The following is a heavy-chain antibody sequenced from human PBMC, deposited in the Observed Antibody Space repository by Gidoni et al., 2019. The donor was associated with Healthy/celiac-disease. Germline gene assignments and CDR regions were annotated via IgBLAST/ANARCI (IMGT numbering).Heavy chain of an antibody. J-gene: IGHJ6*02. CDR1: GYSISSGYY. CDR3: ARDQDCSSTSCYYYYYGMDV. V-gene: IGHV4-38-2*02. Sequence: QVQLQESGPGLVKPSETLSLTCTVSGYSISSGYYWGWIRQPPGKGLEWIGSIYHSGRTYYNPSLKSRVTISVDTSKNQFSLKLSSVTAADTAVYYCARDQDCSSTSCYYYYYGMDVWGQGTTVTVSS. D-gene: IGHD2-2*01. CDR2: IYHSGRT.